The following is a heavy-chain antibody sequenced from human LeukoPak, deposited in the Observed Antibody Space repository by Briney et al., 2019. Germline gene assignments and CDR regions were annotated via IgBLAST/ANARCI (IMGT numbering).Heavy chain of an antibody. CDR1: GFTFGSYA. D-gene: IGHD6-13*01. Sequence: PGGSLRLSCAASGFTFGSYAMSWVRQAPGKGLEWVSTISASGGSTFYADSVKGRFTISRDNSKNTLYLQMNSLRAEDTAVYYCAKDLGWAAAGTRRNDYWGQGTLVTVSS. CDR2: ISASGGST. CDR3: AKDLGWAAAGTRRNDY. V-gene: IGHV3-23*01. J-gene: IGHJ4*02.